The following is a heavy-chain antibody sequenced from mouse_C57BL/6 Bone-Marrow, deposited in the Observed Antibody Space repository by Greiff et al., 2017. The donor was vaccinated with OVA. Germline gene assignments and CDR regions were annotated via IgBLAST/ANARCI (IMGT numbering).Heavy chain of an antibody. CDR2: IYPGNSDT. Sequence: VQLQQSGTVLARPGASVKMSCKTSGYTFTSYWMHWVKQRPGQGLEWIGAIYPGNSDTSYNQKFKGKAKLTAVTSASTAYMELSSLTNEDSAVYYSTRERGYEDAMDYWGQGTSVTVSS. J-gene: IGHJ4*01. V-gene: IGHV1-5*01. D-gene: IGHD2-2*01. CDR1: GYTFTSYW. CDR3: TRERGYEDAMDY.